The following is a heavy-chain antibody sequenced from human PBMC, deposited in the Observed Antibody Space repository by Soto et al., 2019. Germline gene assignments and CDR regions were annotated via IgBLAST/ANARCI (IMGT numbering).Heavy chain of an antibody. Sequence: GGSLRLSCAASGFTFSSFGMHWVRQAPGKGLEWVAVISYDGSNKYYADSVKGRFTISRDNSKNTLYLQMSSLRAEDTAVYYCAKEAGGPFGPWGQGTLVTVSS. CDR3: AKEAGGPFGP. CDR1: GFTFSSFG. J-gene: IGHJ5*02. CDR2: ISYDGSNK. D-gene: IGHD2-15*01. V-gene: IGHV3-30*18.